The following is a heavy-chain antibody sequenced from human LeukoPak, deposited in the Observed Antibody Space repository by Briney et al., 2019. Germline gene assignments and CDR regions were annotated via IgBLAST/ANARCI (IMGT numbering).Heavy chain of an antibody. J-gene: IGHJ5*02. D-gene: IGHD3-22*01. Sequence: GGSLRLSCAASGFTFSSYWMSWVRQAPGKGLEWVANIKQDGSEKYYVDSVKGRFTISRDNAKNSLYLQMNSLRAEDTAVYYCARPPTMIAGYNWFDPWGQGTLVTVSS. V-gene: IGHV3-7*01. CDR3: ARPPTMIAGYNWFDP. CDR1: GFTFSSYW. CDR2: IKQDGSEK.